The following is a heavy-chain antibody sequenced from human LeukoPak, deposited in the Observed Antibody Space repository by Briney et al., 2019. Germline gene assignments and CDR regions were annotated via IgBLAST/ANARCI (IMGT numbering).Heavy chain of an antibody. D-gene: IGHD3-10*01. Sequence: GGSLRLSCAASGFTFSSYAMSWVRQAPGKGLEWVSYISSSGSTIYYADSVKGRFTIPRDNAKNSLYLQMNSLRAEDTAVYYCARDYYGSGSYYNDYWGQGTLVTVSS. V-gene: IGHV3-48*04. CDR1: GFTFSSYA. CDR2: ISSSGSTI. CDR3: ARDYYGSGSYYNDY. J-gene: IGHJ4*02.